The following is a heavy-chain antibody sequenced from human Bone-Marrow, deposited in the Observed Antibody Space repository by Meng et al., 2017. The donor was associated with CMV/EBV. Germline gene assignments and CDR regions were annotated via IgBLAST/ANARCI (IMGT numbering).Heavy chain of an antibody. J-gene: IGHJ4*02. CDR3: AREISGSYSAGGY. V-gene: IGHV1-2*02. CDR1: GYTFTGYY. D-gene: IGHD1-26*01. Sequence: ASVKVSCKASGYTFTGYYMHWVRQVPGQGLEWMGCINPNSGDTYYAQNFQGRVTMTRDMSLSTAYMELSRLRSDDTAVYYCAREISGSYSAGGYWGQGTLVTVSS. CDR2: INPNSGDT.